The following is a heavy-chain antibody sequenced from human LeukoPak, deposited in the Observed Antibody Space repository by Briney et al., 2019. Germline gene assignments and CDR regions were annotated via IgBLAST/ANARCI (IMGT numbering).Heavy chain of an antibody. J-gene: IGHJ6*03. CDR1: GFTFSGSA. CDR2: IRSKANSYAT. CDR3: TRPGLAAAGTPAYYYYYMDV. D-gene: IGHD6-13*01. V-gene: IGHV3-73*01. Sequence: GGSLRLSCAASGFTFSGSAMHWVRQASGKGLEWVGRIRSKANSYATAYAASVKGRFTISRDDSKNTAYLQMNSLKTEDTAVYYCTRPGLAAAGTPAYYYYYMDVWGNGTTVTVSS.